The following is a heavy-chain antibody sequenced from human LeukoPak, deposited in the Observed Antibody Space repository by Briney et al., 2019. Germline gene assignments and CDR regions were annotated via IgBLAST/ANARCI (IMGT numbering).Heavy chain of an antibody. CDR3: AEDVHVIFSGSRPH. CDR1: GFTFDGYA. Sequence: SGGSLRLSCAASGFTFDGYAMHWVRQAPGQGLEWASCISWNSCSIDYADSVKGRFTISRDNAKNSLYMKMNSLRVKDTALYYCAEDVHVIFSGSRPHWGQGTVVTVSS. CDR2: ISWNSCSI. D-gene: IGHD3-3*01. V-gene: IGHV3-9*01. J-gene: IGHJ4*02.